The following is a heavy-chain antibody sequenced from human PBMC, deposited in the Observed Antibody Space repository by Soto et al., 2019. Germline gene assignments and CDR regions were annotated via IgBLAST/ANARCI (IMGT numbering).Heavy chain of an antibody. Sequence: SETLSLTCAVYGGSFSGYYWSWIRQPPGKGLEWIGEINHSGSTNYNPSLKSRVTISVDTSKNQFSLKLSSVTAADTAVYYCARGRGYYDSSGYRVYNWFDPWGQGTLVTVS. CDR3: ARGRGYYDSSGYRVYNWFDP. J-gene: IGHJ5*02. CDR2: INHSGST. V-gene: IGHV4-34*01. CDR1: GGSFSGYY. D-gene: IGHD3-22*01.